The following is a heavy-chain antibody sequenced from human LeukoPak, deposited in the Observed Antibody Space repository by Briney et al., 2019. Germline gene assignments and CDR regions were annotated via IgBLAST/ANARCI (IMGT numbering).Heavy chain of an antibody. CDR3: ATRGAGQTGAFDF. CDR2: ISRTSNYI. CDR1: GFIFSDQN. V-gene: IGHV3-21*01. D-gene: IGHD1-26*01. J-gene: IGHJ3*01. Sequence: PGGSLRLSCAASGFIFSDQNMNWVRQAPGKGLEWVSSISRTSNYIYYADSVKGRFTISRDNANNSLYLHMNSLRAEDTAVYYCATRGAGQTGAFDFWGHGTMVTVSS.